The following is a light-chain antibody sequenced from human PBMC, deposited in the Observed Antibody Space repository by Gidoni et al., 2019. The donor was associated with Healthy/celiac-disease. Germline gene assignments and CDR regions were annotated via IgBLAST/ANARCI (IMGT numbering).Light chain of an antibody. J-gene: IGKJ2*01. V-gene: IGKV3-20*01. CDR2: GAS. CDR1: QSVSSSY. CDR3: QQYGSSSYT. Sequence: EIVLTQSPGTLSLSPGERATLSCRASQSVSSSYLAWYQQKPGQAPRLLIYGASSRATGIPDRFSGSGSGTDFILTISRLEPEDFAVYYCQQYGSSSYTFXQXTKLEIK.